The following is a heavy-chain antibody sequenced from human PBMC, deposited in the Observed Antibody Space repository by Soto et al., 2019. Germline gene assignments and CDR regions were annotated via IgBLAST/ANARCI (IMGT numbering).Heavy chain of an antibody. J-gene: IGHJ3*02. CDR2: ISGSGGST. D-gene: IGHD3-22*01. CDR1: GFTFSSYA. CDR3: GKDPPPDSRVYPNDVFDI. Sequence: GGSLRLSCAASGFTFSSYAMSWVRQAPGKGLEWVSAISGSGGSTYYADSVKGRFTISRDNSKNTLYLQMNSLRAEDTAVYYCGKDPPPDSRVYPNDVFDIWGQGTMVTVSS. V-gene: IGHV3-23*01.